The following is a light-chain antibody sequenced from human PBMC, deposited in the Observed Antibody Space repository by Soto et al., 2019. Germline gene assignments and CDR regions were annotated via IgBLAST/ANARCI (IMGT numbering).Light chain of an antibody. CDR3: HCQQFDNARIYS. CDR2: GGS. J-gene: IGKJ2*03. Sequence: EILLTQSPGTLSLSPGETATLSCRASQSVTSTYLAWYQQRPGQSPRLIIYGGSTRATGFPDRFSGGGSGRDVTLTISRLEPVDAAVYYCHCQQFDNARIYSFGQGTKLES. V-gene: IGKV3-20*01. CDR1: QSVTSTY.